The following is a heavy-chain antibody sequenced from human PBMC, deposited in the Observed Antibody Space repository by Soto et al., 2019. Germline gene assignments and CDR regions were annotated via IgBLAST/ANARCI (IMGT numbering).Heavy chain of an antibody. CDR2: INHRGRT. D-gene: IGHD2-2*03. V-gene: IGHV4-34*01. CDR3: ARDGFCTSTNCRMGNWFDP. Sequence: WTWIRQAPGKGLEWSGAINHRGRTYNPSLESRVTMSVDTSKNQFSLKLSSVTAADTAVYYCARDGFCTSTNCRMGNWFDPWGQGTLVTVSS. J-gene: IGHJ5*02.